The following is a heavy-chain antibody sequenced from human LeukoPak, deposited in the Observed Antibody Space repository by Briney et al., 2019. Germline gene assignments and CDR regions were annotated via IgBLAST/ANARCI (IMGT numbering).Heavy chain of an antibody. CDR1: GFTFSSYS. CDR3: AKARSTSGSYGMDV. V-gene: IGHV3-21*04. CDR2: ISSSSSYI. D-gene: IGHD2-2*01. J-gene: IGHJ6*02. Sequence: PGGSLRLSCAASGFTFSSYSMNWVRQAPGKGLEWVSSISSSSSYIYYADSVKGRFTISRDNSKNTLYLQMNSLRAEDTAVYYCAKARSTSGSYGMDVWGQGTTVTVSS.